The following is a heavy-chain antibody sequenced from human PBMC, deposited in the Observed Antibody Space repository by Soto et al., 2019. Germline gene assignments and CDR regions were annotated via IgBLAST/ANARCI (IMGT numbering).Heavy chain of an antibody. CDR3: ARDFGSQGYGVDV. CDR1: GDSISSGGYY. D-gene: IGHD3-10*01. J-gene: IGHJ6*02. V-gene: IGHV4-31*03. CDR2: MYYSGST. Sequence: QVQLQESGPGLVKPSQTLSLTCTVSGDSISSGGYYWGWIRQHPGKGLEWIGYMYYSGSTYYNPSLKMRLTISVAMAKNQFSLKLRSVTAADTAVYYCARDFGSQGYGVDVWGQGTTVTVSS.